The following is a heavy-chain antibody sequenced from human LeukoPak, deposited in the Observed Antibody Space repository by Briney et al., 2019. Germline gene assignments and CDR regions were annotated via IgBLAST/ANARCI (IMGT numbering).Heavy chain of an antibody. J-gene: IGHJ4*02. V-gene: IGHV1-18*01. D-gene: IGHD4-23*01. CDR2: INTYNGNT. CDR1: GYTFTNYG. CDR3: ARVETTVETLFDY. Sequence: GASVKVSCKASGYTFTNYGISWVRLAPGQGLEWMGWINTYNGNTNYAQKLQGRVTMTTDTSTSTAYMELRSLRSDDTAVYYCARVETTVETLFDYWGQGTLVTVSS.